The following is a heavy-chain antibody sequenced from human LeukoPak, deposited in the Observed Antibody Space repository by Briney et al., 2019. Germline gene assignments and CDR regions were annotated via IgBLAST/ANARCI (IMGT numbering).Heavy chain of an antibody. J-gene: IGHJ4*02. CDR2: IRSKANSYAT. V-gene: IGHV3-73*01. CDR1: GFTFSGSA. D-gene: IGHD6-13*01. Sequence: GGSLRLSCAASGFTFSGSAMHWVRQASGKGLDWVGRIRSKANSYATAYAASVKGRFTISRDDSKNTAYLQMNSLKTEDTAVYYCTNGRSSEPYSSSTSYWGQGTLVTVSS. CDR3: TNGRSSEPYSSSTSY.